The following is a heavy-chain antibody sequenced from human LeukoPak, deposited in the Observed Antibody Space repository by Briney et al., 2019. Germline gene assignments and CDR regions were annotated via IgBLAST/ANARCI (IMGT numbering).Heavy chain of an antibody. V-gene: IGHV3-23*01. D-gene: IGHD6-19*01. J-gene: IGHJ4*02. CDR3: SKFASGWYKDQYYFHY. Sequence: PGGSLRLSCAASGLTISNYAMSWVRQAPGKGLEWVSAISDSRDTTYYADSVKGRSTISRDNSKNTLYLQMNSLRAEDTAVYFCSKFASGWYKDQYYFHYWGQASLVT. CDR1: GLTISNYA. CDR2: ISDSRDTT.